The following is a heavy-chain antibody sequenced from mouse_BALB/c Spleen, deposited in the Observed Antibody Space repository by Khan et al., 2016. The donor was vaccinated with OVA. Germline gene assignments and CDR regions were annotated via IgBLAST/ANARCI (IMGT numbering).Heavy chain of an antibody. Sequence: EVQLQESGPGLVKPSQSLSLTCTVTGYSITSDYAWNWIRQFPGNKLEWMGYISYSGNTKYNPSLKSRISITRDTSKNQFFLQLNFVTIEDTATYYCARIQGGDFDYWGLGTTLTGSS. D-gene: IGHD3-2*02. CDR3: ARIQGGDFDY. CDR2: ISYSGNT. J-gene: IGHJ2*01. V-gene: IGHV3-2*02. CDR1: GYSITSDYA.